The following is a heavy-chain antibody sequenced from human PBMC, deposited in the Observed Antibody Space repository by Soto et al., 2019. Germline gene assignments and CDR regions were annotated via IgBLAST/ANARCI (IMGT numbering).Heavy chain of an antibody. CDR1: GGTFSSYA. Sequence: HVQLVQSGAEVKKPWSSVKVSCKASGGTFSSYAISWVRQAPGQGLEWMGGIIPIFGTANYAQKFQGRVAITADESTSTAYMELRSLRSEDTAVYYCARVRFLDTDYYYYYGMDVWGQGTTVTVSS. V-gene: IGHV1-69*01. D-gene: IGHD3-3*01. J-gene: IGHJ6*02. CDR2: IIPIFGTA. CDR3: ARVRFLDTDYYYYYGMDV.